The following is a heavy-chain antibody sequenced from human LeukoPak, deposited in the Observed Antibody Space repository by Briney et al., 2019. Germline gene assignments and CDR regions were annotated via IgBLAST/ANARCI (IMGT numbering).Heavy chain of an antibody. CDR1: GRSINVYH. Sequence: SDTLSLPCTLSGRSINVYHWTWPRQPPGKALEGIGYISHSGSTNYNASLKSRVTISVDSSNTECSLRLTSVTAADTAGDYCARVFRGAVTSNGFDPWGQGTLVTVSS. V-gene: IGHV4-59*07. J-gene: IGHJ5*02. CDR2: ISHSGST. D-gene: IGHD4-17*01. CDR3: ARVFRGAVTSNGFDP.